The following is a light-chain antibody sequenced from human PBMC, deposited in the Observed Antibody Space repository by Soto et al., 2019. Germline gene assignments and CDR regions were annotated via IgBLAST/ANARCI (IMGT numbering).Light chain of an antibody. CDR1: SSDIGAYNY. CDR3: SSYSISTAYL. Sequence: QSALTQPASVSGSPGQSITISCTGTSSDIGAYNYVSWYQQQSGKAPKLLIHEVSNRPSGVSNRFSGSKSGNTASLTISGLQAEDEADYFCSSYSISTAYLFGTGTKVTVL. V-gene: IGLV2-14*01. CDR2: EVS. J-gene: IGLJ1*01.